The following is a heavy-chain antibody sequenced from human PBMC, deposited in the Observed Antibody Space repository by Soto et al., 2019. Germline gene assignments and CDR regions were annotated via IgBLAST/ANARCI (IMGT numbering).Heavy chain of an antibody. CDR1: GGSINNANYH. V-gene: IGHV4-39*01. D-gene: IGHD3-10*01. Sequence: SSETLSLTCTVSGGSINNANYHWGWIRQPPGKGLEYIGNIYYSGIISYNPSLQSRVTISVDTSKNQFSLKLTSVTAADTAVYYCARQGRFYGSGSFFDPWGQGTLVTVSS. J-gene: IGHJ5*02. CDR2: IYYSGII. CDR3: ARQGRFYGSGSFFDP.